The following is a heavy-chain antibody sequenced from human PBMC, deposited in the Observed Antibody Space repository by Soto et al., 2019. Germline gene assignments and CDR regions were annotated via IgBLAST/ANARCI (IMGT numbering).Heavy chain of an antibody. V-gene: IGHV3-30*03. J-gene: IGHJ4*02. CDR3: ARDYCSSTSCYSYFDY. CDR2: ISYDGSNK. CDR1: GFTFSSYG. Sequence: GGSLRLSCAASGFTFSSYGMHWVRQAPGKGLEWVAVISYDGSNKYYADSVKGRFTISRDNSKNTLYLQMNSLRAEDTAVYYCARDYCSSTSCYSYFDYWGQGTLVTVSS. D-gene: IGHD2-2*01.